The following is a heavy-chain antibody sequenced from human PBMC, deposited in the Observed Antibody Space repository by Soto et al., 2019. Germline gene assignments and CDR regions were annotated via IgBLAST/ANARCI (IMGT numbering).Heavy chain of an antibody. CDR3: ARDQLYYNDISGRPLNAFDV. Sequence: ASVKVSCKASGGTFSSYAISWVRQAPGQGLEWMGGIIPIFGTANYAQKFQGRFTISRDNAKNSLYLQMNSLRAEDTAVYYCARDQLYYNDISGRPLNAFDVWGQGTMVTVSS. V-gene: IGHV1-69*05. CDR2: IIPIFGTA. D-gene: IGHD3-22*01. J-gene: IGHJ3*01. CDR1: GGTFSSYA.